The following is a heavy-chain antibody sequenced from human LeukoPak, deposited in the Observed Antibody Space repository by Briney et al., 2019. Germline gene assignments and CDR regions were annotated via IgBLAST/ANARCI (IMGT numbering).Heavy chain of an antibody. CDR3: ARGGITMVRGVKPYAFHI. D-gene: IGHD3-10*01. CDR2: IYTSGST. J-gene: IGHJ3*02. V-gene: IGHV4-61*02. Sequence: SETLSLTCTVSGGSISSGSYYWSWIRQPAGKGLEWIGRIYTSGSTNYNPSLKSRVTISVGTSKNQFSLKLSSVTAADTAVYCFARGGITMVRGVKPYAFHIWGQGAMVSVAS. CDR1: GGSISSGSYY.